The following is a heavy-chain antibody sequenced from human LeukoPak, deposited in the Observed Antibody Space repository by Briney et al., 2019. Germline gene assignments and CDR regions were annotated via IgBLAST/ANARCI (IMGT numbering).Heavy chain of an antibody. V-gene: IGHV1-2*02. J-gene: IGHJ5*02. Sequence: ASVKVSCKASGYTFTGYYMHWVRQAPGEGREWMGWINPNSGGTNYAQKFKGRVTMPRDTSISTAYMELSRLRSDDTAVYYCARDRLGGSGSYYDNWFDPWGQGTLVTVSS. CDR2: INPNSGGT. CDR3: ARDRLGGSGSYYDNWFDP. CDR1: GYTFTGYY. D-gene: IGHD3-10*01.